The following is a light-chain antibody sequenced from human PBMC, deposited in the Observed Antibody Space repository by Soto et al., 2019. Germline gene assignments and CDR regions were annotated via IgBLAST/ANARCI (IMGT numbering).Light chain of an antibody. CDR1: QYISSW. CDR2: QAS. J-gene: IGKJ2*01. Sequence: DIQMTQSPSTLSAPVGDRVTITCRASQYISSWLAWYQQKPGKAPKLLIYQASNLESGVPARFSGSGSGTEFTLTISSLQPDDCATYYCQQYNTYPYTFGQGTKLEIK. CDR3: QQYNTYPYT. V-gene: IGKV1-5*03.